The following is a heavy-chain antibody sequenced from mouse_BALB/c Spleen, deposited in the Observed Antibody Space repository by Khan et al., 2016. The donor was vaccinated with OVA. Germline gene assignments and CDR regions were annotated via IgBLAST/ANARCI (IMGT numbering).Heavy chain of an antibody. V-gene: IGHV3-2*02. CDR2: ICYSGNT. Sequence: EVKLLESGPGLVKPSQSLSLTCTVTGYSITSDYAWNWLRQFPGNNLEWMGYICYSGNTKSTPSPKIRLSITRYTSKNQFFLKLNAVTIEDTAKYYCARIKGRAFDYGGQGTTLTVSS. CDR1: GYSITSDYA. D-gene: IGHD3-3*01. CDR3: ARIKGRAFDY. J-gene: IGHJ2*01.